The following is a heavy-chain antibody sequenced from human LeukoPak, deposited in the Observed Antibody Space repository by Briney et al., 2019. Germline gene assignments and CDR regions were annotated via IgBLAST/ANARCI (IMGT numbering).Heavy chain of an antibody. Sequence: ASVKVSCKVSGYTLTELSMHWVRQAPRKGLEWMGGFDPEDGETIYAQKFQGRVTMTEDTSTDTAYMELSSLRSEDTAVYYCATEQPYSLRRSASYYYYGMDVWGQGTTVTVSS. D-gene: IGHD2-15*01. J-gene: IGHJ6*02. CDR3: ATEQPYSLRRSASYYYYGMDV. V-gene: IGHV1-24*01. CDR2: FDPEDGET. CDR1: GYTLTELS.